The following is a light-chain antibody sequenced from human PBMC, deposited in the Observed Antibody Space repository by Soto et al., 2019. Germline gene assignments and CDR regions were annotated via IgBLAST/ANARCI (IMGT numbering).Light chain of an antibody. V-gene: IGKV1-5*01. CDR3: AQYYSDWR. CDR1: KIISGW. CDR2: EAS. J-gene: IGKJ1*01. Sequence: IQMTHSPSTLSSPVGDKVTITSRASKIISGWLAWYQQKPGTAPKLLIDEASNLESGVTSRFSGSGSGTEFTLTISILQPDDFATYNCAQYYSDWRFGQGTTV.